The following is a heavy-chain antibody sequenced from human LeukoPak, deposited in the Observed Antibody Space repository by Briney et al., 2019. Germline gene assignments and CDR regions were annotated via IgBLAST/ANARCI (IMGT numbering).Heavy chain of an antibody. Sequence: ASVKVSCKASGYTFTGYYMHWVRQAPGQGLEWMGWINPNSGGTNYAQKFQGRVTMTRDTSISTAYMELSRLRSDDTAVYYSATLGYCSSTSCPQLLYFDYWGQGTLVTVSS. D-gene: IGHD2-2*01. CDR2: INPNSGGT. J-gene: IGHJ4*02. CDR3: ATLGYCSSTSCPQLLYFDY. V-gene: IGHV1-2*02. CDR1: GYTFTGYY.